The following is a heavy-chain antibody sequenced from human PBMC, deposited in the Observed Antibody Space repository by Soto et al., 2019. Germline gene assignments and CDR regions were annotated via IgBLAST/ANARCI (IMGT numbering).Heavy chain of an antibody. CDR2: IYGNDDQ. CDR1: GFSLNTSGVG. Sequence: QITLKESGPTLVKPTQTLTLTCTFSGFSLNTSGVGVGWVRQPPGKALEWLALIYGNDDQRYNLFLKNSLTITKDTSRDQVVLTLAPMDPVDTATYFCAHATNCDYRIPYYFDSGGQGTLVTVS. V-gene: IGHV2-5*01. CDR3: AHATNCDYRIPYYFDS. J-gene: IGHJ4*02. D-gene: IGHD1-7*01.